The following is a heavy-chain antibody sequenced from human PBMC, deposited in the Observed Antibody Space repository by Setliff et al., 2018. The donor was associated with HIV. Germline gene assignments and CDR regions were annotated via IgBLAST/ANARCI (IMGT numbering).Heavy chain of an antibody. CDR2: IDTSGST. D-gene: IGHD2-2*01. V-gene: IGHV4-4*07. CDR3: ARPYCSTTSCFDGWFDP. Sequence: SETLSLTCSVSGGSIRSHYWGWIRQPAGKGLEWIGRIDTSGSTTYNPSLKTRATMSVDTSKNQFSLKLSSVTAADTAVYYCARPYCSTTSCFDGWFDPWGQGTLVTVSS. CDR1: GGSIRSHY. J-gene: IGHJ5*02.